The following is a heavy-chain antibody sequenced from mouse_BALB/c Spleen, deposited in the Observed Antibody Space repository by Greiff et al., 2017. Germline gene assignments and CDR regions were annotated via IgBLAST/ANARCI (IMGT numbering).Heavy chain of an antibody. Sequence: QVQLQQPGAELVRPGASVKLSCKVSGYTFTSYWINWVKQRPGQGLEWIGNIYPSDSYTNYNQKFKDKATLTVAKSSSTAYMQLSSPTSEDSAVYYCTRSDYDVWAMDYWGQGTSVTVSS. J-gene: IGHJ4*01. CDR2: IYPSDSYT. V-gene: IGHV1-69*02. CDR1: GYTFTSYW. CDR3: TRSDYDVWAMDY. D-gene: IGHD2-4*01.